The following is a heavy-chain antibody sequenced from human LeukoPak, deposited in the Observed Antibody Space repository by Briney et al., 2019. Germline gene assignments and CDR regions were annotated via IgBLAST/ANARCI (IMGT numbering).Heavy chain of an antibody. D-gene: IGHD1-26*01. V-gene: IGHV3-30*18. CDR3: AKDGTGAENWFDP. J-gene: IGHJ5*02. CDR1: GFTFSSYG. CDR2: ISYDGSNK. Sequence: PGRSLRLSCAASGFTFSSYGTHWVRQAPGKGLEWVAVISYDGSNKYYADSVKGRFTISRDNSKNTLYLQMNSLRAEDTAVYYCAKDGTGAENWFDPWGQGTLVTVSS.